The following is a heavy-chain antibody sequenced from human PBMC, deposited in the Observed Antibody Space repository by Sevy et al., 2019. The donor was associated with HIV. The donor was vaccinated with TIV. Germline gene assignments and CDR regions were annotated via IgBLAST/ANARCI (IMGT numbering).Heavy chain of an antibody. V-gene: IGHV4-39*01. CDR3: ARSQHFSGDYADYAFDV. CDR2: IYYSGAT. D-gene: IGHD4-17*01. Sequence: SETLSLTCSVSGGSVSNPNYYWGWIRQPPGKGLEWIGSIYYSGATSYNPSLESRVTTSVDTSNNRFSLILTSVTAADTVVYYCARSQHFSGDYADYAFDVWGQGTMVTVSS. J-gene: IGHJ3*01. CDR1: GGSVSNPNYY.